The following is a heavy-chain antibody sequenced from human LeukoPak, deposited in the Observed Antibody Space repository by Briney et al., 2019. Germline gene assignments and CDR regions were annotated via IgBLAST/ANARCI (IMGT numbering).Heavy chain of an antibody. D-gene: IGHD3-10*01. CDR2: LSESGDRT. CDR1: GFTFSTYG. CDR3: AKDLYGSGTYQIRLFDY. Sequence: PGGSLRLSCLASGFTFSTYGMTWVRQAPGKGLEWVSSLSESGDRTYYADSVKGRFIISRDNSKKTVYFQMNSLRAEDTAVYYCAKDLYGSGTYQIRLFDYWGRGTLVTVSS. V-gene: IGHV3-23*01. J-gene: IGHJ4*02.